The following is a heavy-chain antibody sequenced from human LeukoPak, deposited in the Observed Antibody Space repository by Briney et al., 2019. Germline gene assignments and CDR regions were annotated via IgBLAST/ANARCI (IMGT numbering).Heavy chain of an antibody. Sequence: SETLSLTCAVYGGSFSGYYWSWIRQPPGKGLEWIGEINHSGSTNYNPSLKSRVTISVDRSKNQYSLKVNSVTAADTAMYYCARNRYGSGSYVLDDWGQGTLVTVSS. D-gene: IGHD3-10*01. CDR1: GGSFSGYY. CDR2: INHSGST. CDR3: ARNRYGSGSYVLDD. J-gene: IGHJ4*02. V-gene: IGHV4-34*01.